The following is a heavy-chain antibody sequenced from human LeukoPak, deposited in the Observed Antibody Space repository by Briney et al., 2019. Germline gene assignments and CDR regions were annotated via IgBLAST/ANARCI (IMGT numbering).Heavy chain of an antibody. Sequence: ASVKVSCEASGYTFTSYDINWVRQATGQGLEWMGWMNPNSGNTGYAQKFQGRVTMTRNTSISTAYMELSSLRSEDTAVYYCARGPVPYYYDSSGYYNWFDPWGQGTLVTVSS. CDR2: MNPNSGNT. CDR1: GYTFTSYD. CDR3: ARGPVPYYYDSSGYYNWFDP. J-gene: IGHJ5*02. D-gene: IGHD3-22*01. V-gene: IGHV1-8*01.